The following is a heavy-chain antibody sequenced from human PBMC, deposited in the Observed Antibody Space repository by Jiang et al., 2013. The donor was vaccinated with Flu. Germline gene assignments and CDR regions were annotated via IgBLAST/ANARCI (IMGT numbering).Heavy chain of an antibody. V-gene: IGHV4-39*01. CDR1: GGSISSSSYY. D-gene: IGHD5-24*01. CDR3: ARHPSWLEMATITYFDY. Sequence: LLKPSETLSLTCTVSGGSISSSSYYWGWIRQPPGKGLEWIGSIYYSGSTYYNPSLKSRVTISVDTSKNQFSLKLSSVTAADTAVYYCARHPSWLEMATITYFDYWGQGTLVTVS. J-gene: IGHJ4*02. CDR2: IYYSGST.